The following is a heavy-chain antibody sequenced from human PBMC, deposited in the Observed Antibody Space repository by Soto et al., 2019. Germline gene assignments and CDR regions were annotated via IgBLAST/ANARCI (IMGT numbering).Heavy chain of an antibody. CDR2: ISGSGGST. V-gene: IGHV3-23*01. CDR3: ARHQIHRDYYYYGMDV. Sequence: EVQLLESGGGLVQPGGSLRLSCAASGFTFSSYAMSWVRQAPGKGLEWVSAISGSGGSTYYADSVKGRFTISRDNSKNTLYLQMNSLRAEDTAVYYCARHQIHRDYYYYGMDVWGQGTTVTVSS. CDR1: GFTFSSYA. J-gene: IGHJ6*02.